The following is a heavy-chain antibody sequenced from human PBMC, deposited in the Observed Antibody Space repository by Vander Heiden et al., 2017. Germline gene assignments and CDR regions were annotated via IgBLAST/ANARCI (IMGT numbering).Heavy chain of an antibody. Sequence: EVQLEELGGGLVQPGRYLRLSCEASGFTFNEHAMHWVRQVPGKGLEWVSGSLWDNSRIGYADSEKGRFTISRDNGKNSLYLQINSLRPEDTAVDDCGKDMTPAGLDVWGHGTTVTGSS. V-gene: IGHV3-9*01. CDR1: GFTFNEHA. J-gene: IGHJ6*02. CDR2: SLWDNSRI. CDR3: GKDMTPAGLDV.